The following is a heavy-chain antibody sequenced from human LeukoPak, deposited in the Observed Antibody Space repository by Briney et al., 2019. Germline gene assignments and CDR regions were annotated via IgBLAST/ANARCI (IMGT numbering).Heavy chain of an antibody. Sequence: SVKVSCKASGYTFTSHDFNWVRQATGQGLEWMGGIIPIFGTANYAQKFQGRVTITADESTSTAYMELSSLRSEDTAVYYCARDSSGWSGLGAFDIWGQGTMVTVSS. CDR3: ARDSSGWSGLGAFDI. J-gene: IGHJ3*02. V-gene: IGHV1-69*13. D-gene: IGHD6-19*01. CDR2: IIPIFGTA. CDR1: GYTFTSHD.